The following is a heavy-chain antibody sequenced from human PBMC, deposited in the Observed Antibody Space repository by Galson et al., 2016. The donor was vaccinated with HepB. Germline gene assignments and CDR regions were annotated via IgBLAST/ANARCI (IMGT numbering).Heavy chain of an antibody. CDR1: GVSISSGGYF. J-gene: IGHJ6*02. V-gene: IGHV4-31*03. Sequence: TLSLTCTVSGVSISSGGYFWTWIRQHAGKGLEWIGYVSYSGSTHYNPSLQSRVSITVDTSKNQFSLKLSSVTAEDTALYLCARDRRYSGSSSSSYKGMDVWGQGTSVFVSS. D-gene: IGHD5-12*01. CDR3: ARDRRYSGSSSSSYKGMDV. CDR2: VSYSGST.